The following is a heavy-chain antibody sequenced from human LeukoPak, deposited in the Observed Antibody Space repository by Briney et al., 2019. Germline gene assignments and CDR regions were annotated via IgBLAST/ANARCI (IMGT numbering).Heavy chain of an antibody. D-gene: IGHD1-26*01. CDR3: AKELGAHDY. Sequence: GGSLRLSCAASGFTFMNSVMTWVRQAPGKGLEWVSSITGSGASTCYADSVKGRFTISRDNSKNTLFLQMHSLRAEDTAVYYCAKELGAHDYWGQGALVTVSS. CDR2: ITGSGAST. J-gene: IGHJ4*02. CDR1: GFTFMNSV. V-gene: IGHV3-23*01.